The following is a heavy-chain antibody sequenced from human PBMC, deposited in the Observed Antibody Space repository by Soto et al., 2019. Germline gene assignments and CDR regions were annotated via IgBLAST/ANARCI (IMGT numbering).Heavy chain of an antibody. CDR2: INGDGSTI. CDR1: GFTFSSSW. D-gene: IGHD1-26*01. CDR3: ARAGYYRFDS. Sequence: EVQLVESGGDLVQPGGSLRLSCAASGFTFSSSWVHWVRQAPGEGLMWVSRINGDGSTINYADSVKGRFTTSRDNARNTLYLQMNSLRDEDTAVYYCARAGYYRFDSWGQGTLVTVSS. J-gene: IGHJ4*02. V-gene: IGHV3-74*01.